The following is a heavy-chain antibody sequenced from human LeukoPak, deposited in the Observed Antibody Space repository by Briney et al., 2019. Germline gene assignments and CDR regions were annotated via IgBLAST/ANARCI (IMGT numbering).Heavy chain of an antibody. V-gene: IGHV3-15*01. D-gene: IGHD2-21*02. CDR3: TPLVVTGADY. J-gene: IGHJ4*02. CDR1: GLTFTDVG. CDR2: IKSKIDGGTT. Sequence: KSGGSLRLSCAVSGLTFTDVGMTWVRQAPGKGLEWGGRIKSKIDGGTTDYATAVKGRFTISRDDSKNTLYLQMNSLKTEDTAVYYCTPLVVTGADYWGQGTLVTASS.